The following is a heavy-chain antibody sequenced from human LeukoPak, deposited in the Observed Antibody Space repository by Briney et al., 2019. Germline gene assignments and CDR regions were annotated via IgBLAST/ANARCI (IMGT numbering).Heavy chain of an antibody. CDR3: ARAGVRGSYYYYYYMDV. Sequence: SVKVSCKASGGTFSSYAISWVRQAPGQGLEWMGGIIPIFGTANYAQKFQGRVTITADKSTSTAYMELSSLRSEDTAVYYCARAGVRGSYYYYYYMDVWGKGTTVTVSS. J-gene: IGHJ6*03. CDR1: GGTFSSYA. CDR2: IIPIFGTA. V-gene: IGHV1-69*06. D-gene: IGHD3-16*01.